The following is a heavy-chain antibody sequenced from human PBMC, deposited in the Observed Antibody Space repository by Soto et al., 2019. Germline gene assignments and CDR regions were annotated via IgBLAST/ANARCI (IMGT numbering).Heavy chain of an antibody. CDR1: GFVFSSYD. CDR2: ISNDGSNK. D-gene: IGHD3-3*01. V-gene: IGHV3-30*18. J-gene: IGHJ4*01. CDR3: AKGKTIFGVVVVSEY. Sequence: GGSLRLSCAVSGFVFSSYDMHWVRQAPGKGLEWVAVISNDGSNKDYADSVKGRFTISRDNSKITLYLQMNGLRAEDTAVYYCAKGKTIFGVVVVSEYWGQGTLVTVSS.